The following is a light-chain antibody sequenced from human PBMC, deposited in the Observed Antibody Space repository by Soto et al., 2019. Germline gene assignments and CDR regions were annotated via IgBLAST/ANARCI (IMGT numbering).Light chain of an antibody. J-gene: IGKJ1*01. CDR3: QLYNSYSEA. Sequence: DIQMTQAPSTLSGSVGDRVTITCRASQTISSWLAWYQQKPGKAPKLLIYKASTLKSGVPSRFSGSGSGTEFTLTISSLQPDDFETYYCQLYNSYSEAFGQGTKVDIK. V-gene: IGKV1-5*03. CDR1: QTISSW. CDR2: KAS.